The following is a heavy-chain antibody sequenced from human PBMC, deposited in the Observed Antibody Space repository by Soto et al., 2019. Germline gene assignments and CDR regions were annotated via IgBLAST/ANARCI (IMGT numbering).Heavy chain of an antibody. V-gene: IGHV3-30-3*01. D-gene: IGHD6-6*01. J-gene: IGHJ4*02. CDR3: AREARGSSSSFDY. CDR2: ISYDGSNK. Sequence: GGSLRLSCAASGFTFSSYAMHWVRQAPGKGLEWVAVISYDGSNKYYADSVKGRFTISRDNSKNTLYLQMNSLRAEDTAVYYCAREARGSSSSFDYWGQGTLVTVSS. CDR1: GFTFSSYA.